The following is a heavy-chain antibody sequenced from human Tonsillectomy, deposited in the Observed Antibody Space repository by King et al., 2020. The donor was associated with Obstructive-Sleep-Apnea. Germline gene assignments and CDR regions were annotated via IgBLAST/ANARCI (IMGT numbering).Heavy chain of an antibody. Sequence: VQLVESGGGLVQPGGSLRLSCAASGFTFTNYAMSWVRQAPGKGLEWGSAIGGSGGGTYYADSVKGRFTISRDNSKNTLYLQMNSLRAEDTAVYYCAKSVHDSSGYFYGRFDYWGQGTLVPVSS. CDR2: IGGSGGGT. J-gene: IGHJ4*02. D-gene: IGHD3-22*01. CDR1: GFTFTNYA. CDR3: AKSVHDSSGYFYGRFDY. V-gene: IGHV3-23*04.